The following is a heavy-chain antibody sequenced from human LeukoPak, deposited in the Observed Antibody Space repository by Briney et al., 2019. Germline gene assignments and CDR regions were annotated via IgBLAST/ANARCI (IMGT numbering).Heavy chain of an antibody. Sequence: GASVKVSCKASGYTFTGYYMHWVRQAPGQGLEWMEWINPNSGGTNYAQKFQGRVTMTRDTSISTAYMELRSLRSDDTAVYYCARDTSVLEWLLYGAFDIWGQGTMVTVSS. CDR3: ARDTSVLEWLLYGAFDI. CDR2: INPNSGGT. D-gene: IGHD3-3*01. CDR1: GYTFTGYY. J-gene: IGHJ3*02. V-gene: IGHV1-2*02.